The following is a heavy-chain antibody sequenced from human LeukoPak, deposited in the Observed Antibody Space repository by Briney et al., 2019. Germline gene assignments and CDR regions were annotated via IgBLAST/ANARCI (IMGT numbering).Heavy chain of an antibody. CDR2: ISAYNGNT. J-gene: IGHJ5*02. CDR1: GYTFTGYY. CDR3: ARWGVVVVPAAPELNWFDP. D-gene: IGHD2-2*01. Sequence: ASVKVSCKASGYTFTGYYMHWVRQAPGQGLEWMGWISAYNGNTNYAQKLQGRVTMTTDTSTSTAYMELRSLRSDDTAVYYCARWGVVVVPAAPELNWFDPWGQGTLVTVSS. V-gene: IGHV1-18*04.